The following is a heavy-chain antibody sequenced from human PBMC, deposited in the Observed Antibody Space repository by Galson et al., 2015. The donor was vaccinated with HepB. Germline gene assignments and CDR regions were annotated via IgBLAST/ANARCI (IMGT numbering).Heavy chain of an antibody. CDR1: GFTFSDYS. D-gene: IGHD3-22*01. V-gene: IGHV3-11*01. CDR3: ARERVVIPPTGMDV. J-gene: IGHJ6*02. CDR2: ISSSDSSI. Sequence: LRLSCAASGFTFSDYSMSWIRQTPGKGLEWISYISSSDSSIYYADSAKGRFTISRDNSKNSLYLQMDNLRAGDTAVYYCARERVVIPPTGMDVWGQGTTVTVSS.